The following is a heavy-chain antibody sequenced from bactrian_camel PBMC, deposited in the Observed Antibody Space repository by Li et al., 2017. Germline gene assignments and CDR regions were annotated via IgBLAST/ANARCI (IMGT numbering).Heavy chain of an antibody. D-gene: IGHD8*01. J-gene: IGHJ4*01. CDR3: AAAYCSGGECDPFIY. Sequence: HVQLVESGGGLVQPGGSLRLSCAASGFTSDKNFMSWVRQAPGKGLEWVSTVNFDGKNTYYADSVKGRITISRDSAENTAYLRINSLKIEDTALYYCAAAYCSGGECDPFIYWGQGTQVTVS. V-gene: IGHV3S6*01. CDR1: GFTSDKNF. CDR2: VNFDGKNT.